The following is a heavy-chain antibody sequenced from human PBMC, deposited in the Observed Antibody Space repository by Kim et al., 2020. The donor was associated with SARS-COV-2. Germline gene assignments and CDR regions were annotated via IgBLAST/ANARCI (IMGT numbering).Heavy chain of an antibody. J-gene: IGHJ6*02. D-gene: IGHD6-13*01. Sequence: DSVKGRFTISRDNSKNTLSLQMNSLSAEDTAVYYCAKDYSGSGVFYGMDVWGQGTTVTVSS. CDR3: AKDYSGSGVFYGMDV. V-gene: IGHV3-23*01.